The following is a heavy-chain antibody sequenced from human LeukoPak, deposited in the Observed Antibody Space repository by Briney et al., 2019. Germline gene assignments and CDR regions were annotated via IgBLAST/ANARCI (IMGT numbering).Heavy chain of an antibody. J-gene: IGHJ6*03. CDR3: ARHNPGSYSNYYYYMDV. Sequence: GGSLRLSCAASGFTSSSYNINWVRQAPGKGLEWVSYISSSSSSIYYADSVKGRFTISRDNAKNSLFLQMNSLRAEDTAVYYCARHNPGSYSNYYYYMDVWGKGTTVTVSS. V-gene: IGHV3-48*01. CDR1: GFTSSSYN. D-gene: IGHD1-26*01. CDR2: ISSSSSSI.